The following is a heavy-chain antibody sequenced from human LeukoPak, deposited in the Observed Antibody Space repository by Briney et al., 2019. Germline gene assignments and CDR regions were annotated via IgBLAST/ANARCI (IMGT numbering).Heavy chain of an antibody. D-gene: IGHD1-26*01. CDR2: IYYSGTT. V-gene: IGHV4-59*13. CDR1: GGSISSYY. CDR3: AREGVGATDDAFDI. J-gene: IGHJ3*02. Sequence: SEILSLTCTVSGGSISSYYWNWIRQPPGKGLEWIGYIYYSGTTNYNASLKSRVTISVDTSKHQFSLRLRSVTAADTAVYYCAREGVGATDDAFDIWGQGTMVTVSS.